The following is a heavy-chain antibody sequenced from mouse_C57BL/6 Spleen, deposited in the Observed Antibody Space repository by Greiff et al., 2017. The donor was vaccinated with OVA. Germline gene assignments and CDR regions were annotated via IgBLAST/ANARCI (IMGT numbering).Heavy chain of an antibody. J-gene: IGHJ2*01. Sequence: VQLQQPGTELVKPGASVKLSCKASGYTFTRYWMHWVKQRPGQGLEWIGNINPSNGGTNYNEKFKSKATLTVDKSSSTAYMQLSSLTSEDSAVYYCATYYGNYRDYFDYWGQGTTLTVSS. CDR1: GYTFTRYW. V-gene: IGHV1-53*01. CDR3: ATYYGNYRDYFDY. CDR2: INPSNGGT. D-gene: IGHD2-1*01.